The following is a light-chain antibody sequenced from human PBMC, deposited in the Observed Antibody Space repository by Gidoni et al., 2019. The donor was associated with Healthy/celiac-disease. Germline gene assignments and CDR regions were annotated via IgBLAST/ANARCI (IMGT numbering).Light chain of an antibody. CDR1: QSISSY. CDR3: RQSYSTPPYT. CDR2: AAS. J-gene: IGKJ2*01. V-gene: IGKV1-39*01. Sequence: DIQMTQSPSSLSASVGDRVTITCRASQSISSYLNWYQQKPGKAPKLLIYAASSLQSGVPSRFSGSGSGTDFTPTISSLQPEDFATYYCRQSYSTPPYTFGQGTKLEIK.